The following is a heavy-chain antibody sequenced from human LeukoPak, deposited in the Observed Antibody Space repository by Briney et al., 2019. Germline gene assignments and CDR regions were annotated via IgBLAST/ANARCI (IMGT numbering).Heavy chain of an antibody. D-gene: IGHD4/OR15-4a*01. V-gene: IGHV4-59*01. CDR3: ARDQDYLDP. CDR2: IYYSGST. Sequence: PSETLSLTCTVSGGSISSYHWSWIRQPPGQGLEWIGYIYYSGSTNYNPSLKSRVTISVDTSKNQFSLKLSSVTAADTAVYYCARDQDYLDPWGQGTLVTVSS. J-gene: IGHJ5*02. CDR1: GGSISSYH.